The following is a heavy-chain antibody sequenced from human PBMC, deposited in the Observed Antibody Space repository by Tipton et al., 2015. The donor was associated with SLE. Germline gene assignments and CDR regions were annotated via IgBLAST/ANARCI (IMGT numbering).Heavy chain of an antibody. J-gene: IGHJ4*02. D-gene: IGHD3-10*01. Sequence: TLSLTCTVSGYSISSGFYWGWIRQPPGKGLERIGSIYHSGSTHYTPSLKSRVTISVDTSKNHFSLKLSSVTAADTAVYYCARDNRYYYGSGSYYDYWGQGTLVTVSS. CDR3: ARDNRYYYGSGSYYDY. CDR1: GYSISSGFY. CDR2: IYHSGST. V-gene: IGHV4-38-2*02.